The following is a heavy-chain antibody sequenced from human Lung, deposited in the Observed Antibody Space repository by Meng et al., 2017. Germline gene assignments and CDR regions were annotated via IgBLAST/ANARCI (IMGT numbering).Heavy chain of an antibody. D-gene: IGHD3-22*01. CDR2: ISYDGSGE. Sequence: QVQLAESGGAFVQPGRSLRLSCAASGFSFSSHAMHWVRQAPGKGLEWVALISYDGSGEGYADSVKGRFTISRDNSKSTLYLQMDSLRPEDTAVYYCIAEIGPKSFDNWGQGTLVTVSS. J-gene: IGHJ4*02. CDR3: IAEIGPKSFDN. CDR1: GFSFSSHA. V-gene: IGHV3-30*04.